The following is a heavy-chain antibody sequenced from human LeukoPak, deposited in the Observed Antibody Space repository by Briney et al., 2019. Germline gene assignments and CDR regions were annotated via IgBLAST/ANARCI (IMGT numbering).Heavy chain of an antibody. Sequence: GASVKASCKASGYTFTGYYMHWVRQAPGQGLEWMGWINPNSGGTNYAQKFQGRVTMTRDTSISTAYMELSRLRSDDTAVYYCASPVLLWFGEATNAFDIWGQGTMVTVSS. CDR3: ASPVLLWFGEATNAFDI. CDR2: INPNSGGT. D-gene: IGHD3-10*01. J-gene: IGHJ3*02. CDR1: GYTFTGYY. V-gene: IGHV1-2*02.